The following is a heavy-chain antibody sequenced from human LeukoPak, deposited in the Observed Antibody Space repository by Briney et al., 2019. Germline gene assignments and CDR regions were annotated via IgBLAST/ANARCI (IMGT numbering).Heavy chain of an antibody. CDR3: ARDRQFDY. V-gene: IGHV3-7*01. CDR2: IKQDGSEK. CDR1: GFTFSSYW. J-gene: IGHJ4*02. Sequence: GVSLRLSSAASGFTFSSYWMSWVRQARGKGLEWVADIKQDGSEKYYVDSVKGRFTISRDNAKNSLYLQMNSLRVEDTAVYYCARDRQFDYWGQGTLVTVST.